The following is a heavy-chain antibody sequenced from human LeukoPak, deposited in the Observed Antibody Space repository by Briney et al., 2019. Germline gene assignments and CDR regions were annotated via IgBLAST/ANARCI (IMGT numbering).Heavy chain of an antibody. CDR2: IHYSGRT. J-gene: IGHJ6*04. D-gene: IGHD5-12*01. CDR1: DGSVSSADFY. Sequence: SQTLSLTCSVSDGSVSSADFYWSWIRQHPGKGLEWIGHIHYSGRTYYNPSLKSRVAISLDTSKNQFSLKLGSVTAADTAVYYCARDRYSGYDRDFYYYGMDVWGKGTTVTVSS. V-gene: IGHV4-31*03. CDR3: ARDRYSGYDRDFYYYGMDV.